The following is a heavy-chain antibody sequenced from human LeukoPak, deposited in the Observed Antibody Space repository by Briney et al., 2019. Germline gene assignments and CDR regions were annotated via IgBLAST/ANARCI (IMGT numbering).Heavy chain of an antibody. J-gene: IGHJ4*02. CDR1: GFTFNNYA. CDR2: ISYDGSNK. CDR3: ARQTGSGLFILP. D-gene: IGHD3/OR15-3a*01. V-gene: IGHV3-30*04. Sequence: GGSLRLSCAASGFTFNNYAMHWVRQAPGKGLQWVAVISYDGSNKYYADSVKGRFTISRDNSKNTLYLQMNSLRAEDTAVYYCARQTGSGLFILPGGQGTLVTVSS.